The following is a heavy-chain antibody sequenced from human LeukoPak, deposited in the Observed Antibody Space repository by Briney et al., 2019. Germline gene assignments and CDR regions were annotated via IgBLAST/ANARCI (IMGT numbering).Heavy chain of an antibody. CDR3: ASRSLGGFDY. CDR2: IYTSGIT. J-gene: IGHJ4*02. Sequence: SQTLSLTCTVSGDSISSGSYYWSWIRQPAGKRLEWIGRIYTSGITNYNPSLKSRVTISVDTSKNQFSLKLSSVTAADTAVYYCASRSLGGFDYWGQGTLVTVSS. CDR1: GDSISSGSYY. V-gene: IGHV4-61*02. D-gene: IGHD6-13*01.